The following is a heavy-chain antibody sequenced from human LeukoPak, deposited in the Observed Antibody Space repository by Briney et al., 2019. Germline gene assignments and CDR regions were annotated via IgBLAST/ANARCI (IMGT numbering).Heavy chain of an antibody. CDR1: GFTFSSYS. J-gene: IGHJ4*02. CDR3: ARESAYYYRSGSYYFDY. CDR2: ISSSTTYI. D-gene: IGHD3-10*01. V-gene: IGHV3-21*01. Sequence: KAGGSLRLSCAASGFTFSSYSMNWVRQAPGKGLEWVSSISSSTTYIYYADSVKGRFTISRDNAKNSLYLQMNSLRAEDTAVYYYARESAYYYRSGSYYFDYWGQGTLVTVSS.